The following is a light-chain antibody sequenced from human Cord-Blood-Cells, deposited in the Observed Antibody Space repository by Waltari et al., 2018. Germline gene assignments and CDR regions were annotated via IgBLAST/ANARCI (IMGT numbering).Light chain of an antibody. CDR3: SSYAGSNNYV. J-gene: IGLJ1*01. Sequence: QSALPQPPSASGSPAQAVTISCTGTSSDVGGYNYVSWYQQHPGKAPKPMIYGVSKRPSGVPDRFSGSKSGNTASLTVSGLQAEDEADYYCSSYAGSNNYVFGTGTKVTVL. CDR1: SSDVGGYNY. CDR2: GVS. V-gene: IGLV2-8*01.